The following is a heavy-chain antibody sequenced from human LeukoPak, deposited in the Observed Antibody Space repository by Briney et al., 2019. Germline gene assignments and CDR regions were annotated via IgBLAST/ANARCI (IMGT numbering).Heavy chain of an antibody. D-gene: IGHD6-6*01. V-gene: IGHV3-11*04. CDR2: ISSSGSTI. CDR3: ARDSTSIAARPYYFDY. Sequence: GGSLRLSCVASGFTFSDYYMSRIRQAPGKGLEWVSYISSSGSTIYYADSVKGRFTISRDNAKNSLYLQMNSLRAEDTAVYYCARDSTSIAARPYYFDYWGQGTLVTVSS. J-gene: IGHJ4*02. CDR1: GFTFSDYY.